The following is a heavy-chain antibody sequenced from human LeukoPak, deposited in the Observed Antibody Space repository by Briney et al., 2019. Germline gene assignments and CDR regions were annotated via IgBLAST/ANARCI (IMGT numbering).Heavy chain of an antibody. D-gene: IGHD2-15*01. V-gene: IGHV4-34*01. CDR2: INHSGST. Sequence: SETLSLTCAVYGGSFSGYYWSWIRQPPGKGLEWIGEINHSGSTNYNPSLKSRVTISVDTSKNQFSLKLSSVTAADTAVYYCARPKLATDAPRYYYYGMDVWGQGTTVTVFS. J-gene: IGHJ6*02. CDR1: GGSFSGYY. CDR3: ARPKLATDAPRYYYYGMDV.